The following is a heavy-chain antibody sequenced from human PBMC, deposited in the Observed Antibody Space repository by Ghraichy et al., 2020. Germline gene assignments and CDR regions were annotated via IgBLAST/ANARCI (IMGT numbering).Heavy chain of an antibody. CDR2: INSDGSKT. J-gene: IGHJ4*02. D-gene: IGHD4-17*01. Sequence: GRSLRLSCAASEFNFSSYWMHWVRQVPGKGLVWVSRINSDGSKTYYADSVKGRFTISRDNAKNTLYLQMSSLRAEDTALYYCARPMTATVTAFRYWGQGSLVTVSS. CDR3: ARPMTATVTAFRY. V-gene: IGHV3-74*01. CDR1: EFNFSSYW.